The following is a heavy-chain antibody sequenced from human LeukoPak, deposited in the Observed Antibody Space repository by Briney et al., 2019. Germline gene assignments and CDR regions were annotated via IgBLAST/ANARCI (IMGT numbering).Heavy chain of an antibody. CDR2: ISWNSGSI. V-gene: IGHV3-9*01. Sequence: GGSLRLSCAASGFTFDDYAMHWVRQAPGKGLEWVSGISWNSGSIGYADSVKGRFTISRDNAKNSLYLQMNSLRAEDTAVYYCARDHRYSSSWYYWGQGTLVTVSS. CDR1: GFTFDDYA. J-gene: IGHJ4*02. D-gene: IGHD6-13*01. CDR3: ARDHRYSSSWYY.